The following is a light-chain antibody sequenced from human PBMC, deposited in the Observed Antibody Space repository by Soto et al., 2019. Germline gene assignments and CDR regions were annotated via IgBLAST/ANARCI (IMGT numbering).Light chain of an antibody. CDR3: GSWDSSLSAYV. CDR1: SANIGAAYN. Sequence: SVLTQPPSVSGAPGQRVTIPCTGSSANIGAAYNVDWYQQLPGTAPKLLIYGNNNRPSGVPARFSGSKSGTSATLGITGFQTGDEADYYCGSWDSSLSAYVFGTGTKVTVL. J-gene: IGLJ1*01. V-gene: IGLV1-40*01. CDR2: GNN.